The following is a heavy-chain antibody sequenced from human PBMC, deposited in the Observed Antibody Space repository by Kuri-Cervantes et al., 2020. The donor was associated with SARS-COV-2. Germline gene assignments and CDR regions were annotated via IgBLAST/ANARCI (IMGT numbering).Heavy chain of an antibody. CDR2: IYSGGST. Sequence: GESLKISCAASGFTVSSNYMSWVRQAPGKGLEWVSVIYSGGSTYYADSVKGRFTISRHNSKNTLYLQMNSLRAEDTAVYYCAKDAGYYGSGSYYPWFDPWGQGTLVTVSS. J-gene: IGHJ5*02. CDR1: GFTVSSNY. V-gene: IGHV3-53*01. D-gene: IGHD3-10*01. CDR3: AKDAGYYGSGSYYPWFDP.